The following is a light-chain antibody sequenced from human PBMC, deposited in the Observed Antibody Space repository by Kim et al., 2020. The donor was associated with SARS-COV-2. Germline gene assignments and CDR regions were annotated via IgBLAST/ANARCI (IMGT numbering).Light chain of an antibody. CDR3: ASRDSSGNLFV. CDR1: SLRTYF. Sequence: SSELTQDPSVCVALGQTVWISCQGDSLRTYFAYWYQQKPGQAPKLVIYGKDKRPSGIPARFSGSGSGNTASLTITGPQAEDEADYYCASRDSSGNLFVFGSGTKVTVL. CDR2: GKD. V-gene: IGLV3-19*01. J-gene: IGLJ1*01.